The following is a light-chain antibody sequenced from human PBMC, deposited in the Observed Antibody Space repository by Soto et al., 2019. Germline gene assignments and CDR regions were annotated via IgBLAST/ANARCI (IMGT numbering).Light chain of an antibody. CDR1: QLVRGSQ. CDR2: GAS. J-gene: IGKJ1*01. Sequence: EIVLTQSPATLSLSPGERATLSCRASQLVRGSQVAWYQQKPGEAPRLLIFGASIRATGIPARFSGDGSETEFTLTISSLQSDDFAVYYCQQYSDWPPWRFGQGTKVDI. CDR3: QQYSDWPPWR. V-gene: IGKV3-15*01.